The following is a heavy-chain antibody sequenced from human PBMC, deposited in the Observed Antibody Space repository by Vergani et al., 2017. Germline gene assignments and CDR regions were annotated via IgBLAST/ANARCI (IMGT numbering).Heavy chain of an antibody. Sequence: QVQLVQSGAEVKKPGSSVKVSCKASGGTFSSYAISWVRQAPGQGLEWMGGIIPIFRTANYAQKFQGRVTITADKSTSTAYMELSSLRSEDPAVFDCVVSGSYYLDECFEHWGQGTLVTVSS. V-gene: IGHV1-69*06. D-gene: IGHD1-26*01. CDR2: IIPIFRTA. J-gene: IGHJ1*01. CDR1: GGTFSSYA. CDR3: VVSGSYYLDECFEH.